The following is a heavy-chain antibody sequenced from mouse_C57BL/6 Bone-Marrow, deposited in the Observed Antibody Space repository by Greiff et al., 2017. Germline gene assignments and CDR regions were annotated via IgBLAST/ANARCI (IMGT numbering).Heavy chain of an antibody. J-gene: IGHJ2*01. D-gene: IGHD2-4*01. Sequence: VVEPGASVKLSCKASGYIFTEYTIHWVKQRSGQGLEWIGWFYPGSGSIKYNERFKDKATLTADKSSNTVYMELSRLTSEDSAVYFCARHERYYDYEGYFDYWGQGTTL. CDR1: GYIFTEYT. V-gene: IGHV1-62-2*01. CDR2: FYPGSGSI. CDR3: ARHERYYDYEGYFDY.